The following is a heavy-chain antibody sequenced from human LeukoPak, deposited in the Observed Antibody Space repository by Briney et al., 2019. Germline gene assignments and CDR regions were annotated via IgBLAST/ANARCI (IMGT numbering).Heavy chain of an antibody. D-gene: IGHD2-15*01. CDR1: GGSFSGYY. Sequence: PSETLSLTCAVYGGSFSGYYWSWIRQPPGKGLEWIGEINHSGSTNYNPSLKSRVTISVDTSKNQFSLKLSSVTAADTAVYYCARGSVVWATRFDPWGQGTLVTVSS. V-gene: IGHV4-34*01. CDR2: INHSGST. CDR3: ARGSVVWATRFDP. J-gene: IGHJ5*02.